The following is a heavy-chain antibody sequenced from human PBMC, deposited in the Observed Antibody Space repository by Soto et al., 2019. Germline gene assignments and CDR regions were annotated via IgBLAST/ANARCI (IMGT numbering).Heavy chain of an antibody. V-gene: IGHV4-34*01. D-gene: IGHD3-3*01. Sequence: SETLSLTCAVYGGSFSGYYWSWIRQPPGKGLEWIGEINHSGSTNYNPSLKSRVTISVDTSKNQFSLKLSSVTAADTAVYYCARVRANYDFWSGYKVYYGMDVWGQGTTVTAP. CDR3: ARVRANYDFWSGYKVYYGMDV. CDR1: GGSFSGYY. CDR2: INHSGST. J-gene: IGHJ6*02.